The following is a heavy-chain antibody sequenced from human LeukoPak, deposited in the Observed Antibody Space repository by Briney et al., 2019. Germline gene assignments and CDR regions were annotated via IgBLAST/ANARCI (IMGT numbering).Heavy chain of an antibody. CDR1: GFSFTDYP. V-gene: IGHV3-48*02. CDR2: IRTTAEGAKYA. D-gene: IGHD3-9*01. CDR3: ATDQRYAFDY. Sequence: GGSLRLSCATSGFSFTDYPMNWVRQAPGKGLEWASNIRTTAEGAKYAYYADSVKGRVTISRDDGKNTLYLHMNSLRDDDTAVYYCATDQRYAFDYWGQGILVTVSS. J-gene: IGHJ4*02.